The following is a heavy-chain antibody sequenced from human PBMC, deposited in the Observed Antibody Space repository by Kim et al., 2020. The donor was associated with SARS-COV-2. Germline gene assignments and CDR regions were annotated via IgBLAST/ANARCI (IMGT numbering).Heavy chain of an antibody. V-gene: IGHV3-30*01. Sequence: YSDSLKGRFTIARDNSKNTLYLQMNSLRAEDTAVYYCARANSGSYYYGMDVWGQGTTVTVSS. J-gene: IGHJ6*02. D-gene: IGHD3-10*01. CDR3: ARANSGSYYYGMDV.